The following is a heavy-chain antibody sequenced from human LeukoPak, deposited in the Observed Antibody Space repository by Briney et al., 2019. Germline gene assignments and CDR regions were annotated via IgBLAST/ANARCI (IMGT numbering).Heavy chain of an antibody. V-gene: IGHV4-28*01. D-gene: IGHD6-19*01. J-gene: IGHJ3*02. CDR1: GYSISSNNW. CDR3: ARNQAVAANRGAFDI. CDR2: VYYSGST. Sequence: SDTLSLTCAVSGYSISSNNWWAWIRQPPGKGLEWIGYVYYSGSTYYNPYNPSLTSRVTMSVDTSKNQFSLKLDSVTEIDTAMYYCARNQAVAANRGAFDIWGQGTMVTVSS.